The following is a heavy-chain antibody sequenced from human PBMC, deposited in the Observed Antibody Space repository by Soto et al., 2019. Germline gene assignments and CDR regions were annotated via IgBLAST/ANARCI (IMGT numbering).Heavy chain of an antibody. V-gene: IGHV3-7*03. CDR1: GFPFMISF. D-gene: IGHD6-19*01. J-gene: IGHJ4*02. CDR3: ARYYRGSGRYFFDY. CDR2: INQDGGVT. Sequence: PGGSLRLSCVASGFPFMISFMGLVRQSPGKGLEWVANINQDGGVTYYVDSVEGRFTIFRDKAKDSLYLQMHSLRAEDTAVYYCARYYRGSGRYFFDYWGQGTLVTVSS.